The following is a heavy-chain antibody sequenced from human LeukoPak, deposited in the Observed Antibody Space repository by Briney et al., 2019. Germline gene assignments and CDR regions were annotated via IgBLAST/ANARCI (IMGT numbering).Heavy chain of an antibody. CDR2: IYYSGST. Sequence: SETLSLTCTVSSGSISSSSYYWGWIRQPPGKGLEWIGSIYYSGSTYYNPSLKGRVTISVDTSKNQFSLKLSSVTAAETAVYYCARHKLGTVAGFYFDYWGQGTLATVSS. J-gene: IGHJ4*02. CDR1: SGSISSSSYY. V-gene: IGHV4-39*01. CDR3: ARHKLGTVAGFYFDY. D-gene: IGHD6-19*01.